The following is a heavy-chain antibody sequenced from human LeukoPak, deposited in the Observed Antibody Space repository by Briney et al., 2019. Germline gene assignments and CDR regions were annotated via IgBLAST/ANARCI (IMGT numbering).Heavy chain of an antibody. D-gene: IGHD4-17*01. CDR2: ISGSGGST. V-gene: IGHV3-23*01. CDR1: GFTFSSYG. CDR3: AKDLPGDYLYYFDY. Sequence: PGGSQRLSCAASGFTFSSYGMSWVRQAPGKGLEWVSAISGSGGSTYYADSVKGRFTISRDNSKNTLYLQMNSLRAEDTAVYYCAKDLPGDYLYYFDYWGQGTLVTVSS. J-gene: IGHJ4*02.